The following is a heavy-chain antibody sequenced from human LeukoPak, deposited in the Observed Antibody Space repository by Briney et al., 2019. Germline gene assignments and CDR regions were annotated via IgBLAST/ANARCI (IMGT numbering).Heavy chain of an antibody. D-gene: IGHD5-12*01. CDR2: IYTSGST. J-gene: IGHJ4*02. CDR1: GGSVSSTSYY. CDR3: ARRGYSGYDWEDY. V-gene: IGHV4-61*02. Sequence: SETLSLTCSVSGGSVSSTSYYWSWIRQPAGKGLEWIGRIYTSGSTNYNPSLKSRVTISVDTSKNQFSLKLSSVTAADTAVYYCARRGYSGYDWEDYWGQGTLVTVSS.